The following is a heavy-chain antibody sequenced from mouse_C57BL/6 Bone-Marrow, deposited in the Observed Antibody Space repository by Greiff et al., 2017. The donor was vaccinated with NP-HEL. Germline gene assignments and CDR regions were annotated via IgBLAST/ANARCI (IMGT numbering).Heavy chain of an antibody. CDR2: IRNKANNHET. CDR3: TNYGSSSAWFAY. Sequence: EVQLVESGGGLVQPGGSMKLSCAASGFTFSDAWMDWVRQSPEKGLECVAEIRNKANNHETYYAESVKGRFTISRDDYKSSVYLQMNSLRAEDTGIYYCTNYGSSSAWFAYWGQGTLVTVSA. CDR1: GFTFSDAW. D-gene: IGHD1-1*01. J-gene: IGHJ3*01. V-gene: IGHV6-6*01.